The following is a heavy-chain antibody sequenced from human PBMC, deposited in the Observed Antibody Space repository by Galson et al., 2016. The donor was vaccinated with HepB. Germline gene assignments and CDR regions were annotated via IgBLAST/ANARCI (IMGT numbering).Heavy chain of an antibody. CDR3: AKGPSRRPYGVDV. CDR2: ISGSVFVP. V-gene: IGHV3-23*01. CDR1: GFSFSLFA. Sequence: SLRLSCAASGFSFSLFAMAWVRQAPGKGLEWLADISGSVFVPNYADSVKGRFTISRDNSKKMVFLQMDSLRVEDTATYYCAKGPSRRPYGVDVWGHGTAITVSS. J-gene: IGHJ6*02.